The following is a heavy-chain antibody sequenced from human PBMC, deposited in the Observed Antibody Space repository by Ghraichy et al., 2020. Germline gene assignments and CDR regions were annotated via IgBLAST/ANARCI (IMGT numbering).Heavy chain of an antibody. V-gene: IGHV3-30*18. CDR3: AKDRGVSMVRGGADGMDV. CDR2: ISYDGSNK. Sequence: GGSLRLSCAASGFTFSSYGMHWVRQAPGKGLEWVAVISYDGSNKYYADSVKGRFTISRDNSKNTLYLQMNSLRAEDTAVYYCAKDRGVSMVRGGADGMDVWGQGTTVTVSS. J-gene: IGHJ6*02. D-gene: IGHD3-10*01. CDR1: GFTFSSYG.